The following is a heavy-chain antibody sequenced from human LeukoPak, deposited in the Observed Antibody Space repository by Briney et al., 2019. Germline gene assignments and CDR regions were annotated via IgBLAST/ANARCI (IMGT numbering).Heavy chain of an antibody. CDR1: GYTLTELS. CDR3: ARRAHYDILTGYPNWFDP. CDR2: FDPEDGET. D-gene: IGHD3-9*01. J-gene: IGHJ5*02. Sequence: PEASVKVSCKVSGYTLTELSMHWVRQAPGKGLEWMGGFDPEDGETIYAQKFQGRVTMTEDTSTDTAYMELSSVTAADTAVYYCARRAHYDILTGYPNWFDPWGQGTLVTVSS. V-gene: IGHV1-24*01.